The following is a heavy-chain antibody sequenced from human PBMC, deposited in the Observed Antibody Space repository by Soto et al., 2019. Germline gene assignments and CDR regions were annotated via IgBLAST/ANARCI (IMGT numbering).Heavy chain of an antibody. CDR1: GFTFSSYS. CDR2: ISSSSSNI. Sequence: GGSLRLSCAASGFTFSSYSMNWVRQAPGKGLEWVSYISSSSSNIYYADSVKGRFTISRDNAKNSLYLQMNSLRDEDTAVYYCARVRIHTAMVTGWFDPWGQGTLVTVSS. D-gene: IGHD5-18*01. CDR3: ARVRIHTAMVTGWFDP. V-gene: IGHV3-48*02. J-gene: IGHJ5*02.